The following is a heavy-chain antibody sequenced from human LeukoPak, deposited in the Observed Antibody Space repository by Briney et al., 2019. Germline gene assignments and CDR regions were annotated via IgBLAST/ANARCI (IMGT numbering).Heavy chain of an antibody. V-gene: IGHV3-21*01. CDR2: ISSSSTYM. CDR1: GFTFSTYN. CDR3: ARAQTTRHWFDP. Sequence: GGSLRLSCAASGFTFSTYNMNWVRQAPGKGLEWVSSISSSSTYMYYADSVKGRFTISRDNAKNSLYLQMNSLRAEDTAVYYCARAQTTRHWFDPWGQGTLVTVSS. D-gene: IGHD4-17*01. J-gene: IGHJ5*02.